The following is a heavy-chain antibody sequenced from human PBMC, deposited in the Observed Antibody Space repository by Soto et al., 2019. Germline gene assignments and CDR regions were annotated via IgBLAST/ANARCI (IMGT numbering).Heavy chain of an antibody. J-gene: IGHJ4*02. CDR1: GGSISSSNW. V-gene: IGHV4-4*02. D-gene: IGHD3-22*01. CDR3: ARVADYYDSSGSTSYYFDY. CDR2: IYHSGST. Sequence: QVQLQESGPGLVKPSGTLSLTCAVSGGSISSSNWWSWVRQPPGQGLEWIGEIYHSGSTNYNPSLKSRVTISVDKSKNQFSLKLSSVTAADTAVYYCARVADYYDSSGSTSYYFDYWGQGTLVTVSS.